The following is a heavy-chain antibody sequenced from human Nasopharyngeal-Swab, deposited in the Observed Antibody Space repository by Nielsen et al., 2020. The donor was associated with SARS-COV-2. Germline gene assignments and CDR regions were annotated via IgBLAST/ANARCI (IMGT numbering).Heavy chain of an antibody. V-gene: IGHV4-34*01. Sequence: SETLSLTCSLNGVSFSGYHWGWIRQSPGKRLEWIGDITPIGNTNYNPALKSRVIMSVATSKDEFSLKLTSVTAADTAIYFCARVNNGGGIVPASYSFFMDVWGKGTSVAVSS. J-gene: IGHJ6*03. D-gene: IGHD2-2*01. CDR2: ITPIGNT. CDR3: ARVNNGGGIVPASYSFFMDV. CDR1: GVSFSGYH.